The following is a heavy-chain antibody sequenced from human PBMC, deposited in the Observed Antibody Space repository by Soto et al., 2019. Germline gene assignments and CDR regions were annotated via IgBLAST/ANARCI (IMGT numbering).Heavy chain of an antibody. Sequence: PGGSLRLSCAASGFTFSSYAMSWVRQAPGKGLGWVSAITGGGGSTYSADSVKGRFTISRDNSKNTLYLQMNSLRAEDTAVYYCAKGSDVSRPYYFDYWGQGALVTVSS. V-gene: IGHV3-23*01. D-gene: IGHD2-15*01. CDR1: GFTFSSYA. CDR2: ITGGGGST. CDR3: AKGSDVSRPYYFDY. J-gene: IGHJ4*02.